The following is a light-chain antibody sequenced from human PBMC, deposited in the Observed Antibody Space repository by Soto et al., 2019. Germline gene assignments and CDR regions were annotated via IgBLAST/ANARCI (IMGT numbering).Light chain of an antibody. Sequence: QSALTQPASVSGSPGQSITISCTGTNSDVGAYNFVSWYQQHPGKAPKLMIYDVTSRPSGVSNRFSGSKSGNTASLTISGLQAEAEADYYCSSYTTGRTLVFGGGTKLTVL. V-gene: IGLV2-14*03. CDR3: SSYTTGRTLV. J-gene: IGLJ2*01. CDR1: NSDVGAYNF. CDR2: DVT.